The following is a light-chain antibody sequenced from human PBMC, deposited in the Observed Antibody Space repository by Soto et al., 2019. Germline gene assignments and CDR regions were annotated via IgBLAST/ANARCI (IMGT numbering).Light chain of an antibody. Sequence: EIVMTQSPATLSVSPGERATLSCRASQSVSSNLAGYQQKPGQAPRLLIYGASTRATGIPARFSGSGSGTEFTLTISSLQSEDFAVYYCQQYNNWPPLPFGGGTKVEIK. V-gene: IGKV3-15*01. J-gene: IGKJ4*01. CDR1: QSVSSN. CDR2: GAS. CDR3: QQYNNWPPLP.